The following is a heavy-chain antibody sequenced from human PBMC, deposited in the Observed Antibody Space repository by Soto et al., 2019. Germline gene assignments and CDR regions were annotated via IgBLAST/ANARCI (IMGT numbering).Heavy chain of an antibody. CDR1: GFSLSTSGMC. J-gene: IGHJ6*02. CDR3: ARTEMARSYYRMDV. V-gene: IGHV2-70*01. CDR2: IDWDDDK. Sequence: SCPTLVNPTQTLTLTCTFSGFSLSTSGMCXSWIRQPPGKALEWLALIDWDDDKYYSTSLKTRLTISKDTSKNQVVLTMTNMDPVDTATYYCARTEMARSYYRMDVWGQGTTVTVSS.